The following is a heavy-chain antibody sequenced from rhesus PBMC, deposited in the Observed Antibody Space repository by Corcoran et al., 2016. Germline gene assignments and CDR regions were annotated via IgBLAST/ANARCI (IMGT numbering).Heavy chain of an antibody. CDR1: GGSININY. CDR3: ARGNTGFDQ. CDR2: VSSGGST. V-gene: IGHV4-173*01. Sequence: QLQLQESGPGLVKPSETLSLTCAVSGGSININYWSWIRQPPGKGLEWIGRVSSGGSTDYNTSLKSRVTISTDTSKNQFSLRLSSVTDADTAVYYCARGNTGFDQWGQGALVTVSS. J-gene: IGHJ1*01. D-gene: IGHD1-44*01.